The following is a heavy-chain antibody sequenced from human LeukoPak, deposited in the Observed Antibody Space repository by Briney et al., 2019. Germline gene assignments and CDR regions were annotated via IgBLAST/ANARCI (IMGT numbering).Heavy chain of an antibody. CDR3: ARVVDHDYHDYYADY. Sequence: ASVKVSCKASGYTFTGYYMHRVRQAPGQGLEWMGWINPNSGGTNYAQKFQGRVTMTTDTSTSTAYMELRSLRSDDTAIYYCARVVDHDYHDYYADYWGQGTLVTVSS. J-gene: IGHJ4*02. D-gene: IGHD4-17*01. CDR1: GYTFTGYY. V-gene: IGHV1-2*02. CDR2: INPNSGGT.